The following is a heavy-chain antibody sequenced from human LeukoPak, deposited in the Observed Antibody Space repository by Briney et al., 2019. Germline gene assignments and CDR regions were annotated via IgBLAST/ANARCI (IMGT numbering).Heavy chain of an antibody. V-gene: IGHV1-2*02. Sequence: ASVKVSFKASGYTFTGYYMHWVRQAPGQGLEWMGWINPNSGGTNYAQKFQGRVTMTRDTSISTAYMELSRLRSDDTAVYYCARVERTSGFGELLPYFDYWGQGTLVTVSS. CDR1: GYTFTGYY. J-gene: IGHJ4*02. D-gene: IGHD3-10*01. CDR2: INPNSGGT. CDR3: ARVERTSGFGELLPYFDY.